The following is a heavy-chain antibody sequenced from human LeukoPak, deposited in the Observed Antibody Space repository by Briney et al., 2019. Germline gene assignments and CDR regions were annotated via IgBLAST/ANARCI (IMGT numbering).Heavy chain of an antibody. D-gene: IGHD5-24*01. V-gene: IGHV1-18*01. CDR1: GYTFTSYG. CDR3: ARAGRDGYNFDI. J-gene: IGHJ3*02. CDR2: ISAYNGNT. Sequence: ASVKVSCKASGYTFTSYGISWVRQAPGQGLEWMGWISAYNGNTNYAQKLQGRVTMTRDTSTSTVYMELSSLRSEDTAVYYCARAGRDGYNFDIWGQGTMVTVSS.